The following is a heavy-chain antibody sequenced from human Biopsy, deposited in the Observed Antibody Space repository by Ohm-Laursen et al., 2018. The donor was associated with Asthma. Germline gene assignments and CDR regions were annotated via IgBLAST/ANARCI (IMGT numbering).Heavy chain of an antibody. CDR2: IYYIGST. D-gene: IGHD3-16*01. CDR1: GGSINSVAYY. Sequence: SHTLSLTCTGSGGSINSVAYYWSWVRQPPGKGLEWIGYIYYIGSTYYIPSLMSRVAISLDTSKNQLSLKLSSVTAADTSVYFGARRGRLDRSFDYWGQGTLVTVSS. J-gene: IGHJ4*02. CDR3: ARRGRLDRSFDY. V-gene: IGHV4-30-4*01.